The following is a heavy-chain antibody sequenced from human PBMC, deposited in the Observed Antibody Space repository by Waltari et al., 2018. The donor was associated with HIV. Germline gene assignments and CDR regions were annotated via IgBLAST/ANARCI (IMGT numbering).Heavy chain of an antibody. D-gene: IGHD3-10*01. Sequence: QLQLQESGPGLVKPSETLSLTCTVSGGSISSSSYYWGWIRQPPGKGLEWIGSIYYSGSTYYNPSLKSRVTISVDTSKNQFSRKLSSGTAADTAVYYCARAAWDYGSGRFYGMDVWGLGTTVTVSS. CDR1: GGSISSSSYY. CDR3: ARAAWDYGSGRFYGMDV. V-gene: IGHV4-39*07. J-gene: IGHJ6*02. CDR2: IYYSGST.